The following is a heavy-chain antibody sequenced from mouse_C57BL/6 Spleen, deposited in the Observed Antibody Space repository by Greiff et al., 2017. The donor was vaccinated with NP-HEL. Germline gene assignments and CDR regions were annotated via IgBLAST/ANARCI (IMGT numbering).Heavy chain of an antibody. J-gene: IGHJ4*01. V-gene: IGHV5-16*01. D-gene: IGHD2-14*01. CDR1: GFTFSDYY. CDR2: INYDGSST. Sequence: EVKLVESEGGLVQPGSSMKLSCTASGFTFSDYYMAWVRQVPEKGLEWVANINYDGSSTYYLDSLKSRFIISRDNAKNILYLQMSSLKSEDTATYYCARESSTRGYAMDYWGQGTSVTVSS. CDR3: ARESSTRGYAMDY.